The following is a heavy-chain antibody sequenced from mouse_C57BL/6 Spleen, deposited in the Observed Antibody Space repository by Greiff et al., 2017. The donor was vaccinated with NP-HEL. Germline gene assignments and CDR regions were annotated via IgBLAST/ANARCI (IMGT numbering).Heavy chain of an antibody. CDR2: IYPGDGDT. Sequence: LVESGPELVKPGASVKISCKASGYAFSSSWMNWVKQRPGKGLEWIGRIYPGDGDTNYNGKFKGKATLTADKSSSTAYMQLSSLTSEDSAVYFCARSTTAYAMDYWGQGTSVTVSS. D-gene: IGHD1-2*01. J-gene: IGHJ4*01. CDR3: ARSTTAYAMDY. CDR1: GYAFSSSW. V-gene: IGHV1-82*01.